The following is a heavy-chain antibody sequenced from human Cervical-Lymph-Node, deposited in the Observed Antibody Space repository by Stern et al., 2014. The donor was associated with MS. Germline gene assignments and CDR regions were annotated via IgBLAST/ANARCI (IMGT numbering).Heavy chain of an antibody. V-gene: IGHV5-51*01. D-gene: IGHD4-17*01. CDR3: ARDYGDYAFDY. Sequence: EVQLLESGAEVKKPGESLKISCKGSGYSFTANWIAWVRQMPGKGLERMGIIYPGDSDTRYSPSFQGQVAISADKSISTAYLQWSSLKASDTAMYYCARDYGDYAFDYWGQGTLVTVSS. CDR2: IYPGDSDT. J-gene: IGHJ4*02. CDR1: GYSFTANW.